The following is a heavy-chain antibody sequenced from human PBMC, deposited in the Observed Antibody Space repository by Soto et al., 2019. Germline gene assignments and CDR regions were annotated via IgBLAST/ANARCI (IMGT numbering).Heavy chain of an antibody. CDR3: AKDAPGKEFGFDP. J-gene: IGHJ5*02. CDR1: GFTFSSYG. Sequence: ESGGGVVQPGRSLRLSCAASGFTFSSYGMHWVRQAPGKGLEWVAVISYDGSNKYYADSVKGRFTISRDNSKNTRYLQMNSLRAEDTAVYYCAKDAPGKEFGFDPWGQGTLVTVSS. CDR2: ISYDGSNK. V-gene: IGHV3-30*18.